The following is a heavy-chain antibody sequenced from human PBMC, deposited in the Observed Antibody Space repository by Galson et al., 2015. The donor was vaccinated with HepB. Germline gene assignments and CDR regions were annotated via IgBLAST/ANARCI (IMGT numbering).Heavy chain of an antibody. CDR2: ISGSGSTI. CDR1: GCTFRNYP. CDR3: ASDPNKIGVIGTRRGYSGMDV. J-gene: IGHJ6*02. D-gene: IGHD1-7*01. V-gene: IGHV3-48*02. Sequence: SLRLACAASGCTFRNYPMNWVRQAPGKGLEWGSYISGSGSTISYADSVKGRFIISRDNAKNPLFLQMDSLRDEDTAVYYCASDPNKIGVIGTRRGYSGMDVWGQGTTVTVSS.